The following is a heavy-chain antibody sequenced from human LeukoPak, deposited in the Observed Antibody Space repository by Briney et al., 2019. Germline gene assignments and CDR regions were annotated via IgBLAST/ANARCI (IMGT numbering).Heavy chain of an antibody. D-gene: IGHD3-3*01. V-gene: IGHV4-39*01. CDR3: ARRDVTIFGVDYYFDY. CDR1: GGSISSSSYY. Sequence: KLSETLSLTCTVSGGSISSSSYYWGWIRQPPGKGLEWIGSIYYSESTCYNPSLKSRVTISVDTSKNQFSLKLSSVTAADTAVYYCARRDVTIFGVDYYFDYGGQETLVTVSS. CDR2: IYYSEST. J-gene: IGHJ4*02.